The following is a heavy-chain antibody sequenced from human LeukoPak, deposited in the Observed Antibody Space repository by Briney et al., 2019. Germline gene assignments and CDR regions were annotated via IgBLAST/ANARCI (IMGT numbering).Heavy chain of an antibody. V-gene: IGHV4-34*01. Sequence: PSETLSLTCAVYGGSFSGYYWSWIRQPPGKGLEWIGEINHSGSTNYNPSLKSRVTISVDTSKNQFSLKLSSVTAEDTAVYYCARASPVDYEIDYWGQGTLVTVSS. CDR3: ARASPVDYEIDY. CDR1: GGSFSGYY. D-gene: IGHD4/OR15-4a*01. J-gene: IGHJ4*02. CDR2: INHSGST.